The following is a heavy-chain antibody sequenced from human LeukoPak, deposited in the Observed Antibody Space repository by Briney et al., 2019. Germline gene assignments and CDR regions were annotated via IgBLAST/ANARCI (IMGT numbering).Heavy chain of an antibody. D-gene: IGHD3-22*01. Sequence: GGSLRLSCAASGFTFSSYAMHWVRQAPGKGLEWVAVISYDGSNKYCADSVKGRFTIPRDNSKNTLYLQMNSLRAEDTAVYYCARYYYDSSGYPSPNWFDPWGQGTLVTVSS. V-gene: IGHV3-30*04. CDR3: ARYYYDSSGYPSPNWFDP. J-gene: IGHJ5*02. CDR2: ISYDGSNK. CDR1: GFTFSSYA.